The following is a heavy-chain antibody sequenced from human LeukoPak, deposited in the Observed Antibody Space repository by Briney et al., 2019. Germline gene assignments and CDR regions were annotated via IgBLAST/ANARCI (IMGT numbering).Heavy chain of an antibody. Sequence: SETLSLTCAVSGGSITSNWWTWVRQPPGQGLEWVGEIFHDGNTNYNPSLKSRLTISIDKSKIHFSLTLDSVTAADTAVYYCATRQGSTTIVWGQGTLVTVSS. V-gene: IGHV4-4*02. CDR3: ATRQGSTTIV. J-gene: IGHJ4*02. CDR2: IFHDGNT. CDR1: GGSITSNW. D-gene: IGHD1-26*01.